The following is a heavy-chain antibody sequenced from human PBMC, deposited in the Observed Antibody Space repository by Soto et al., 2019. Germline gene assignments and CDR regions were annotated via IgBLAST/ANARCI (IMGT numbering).Heavy chain of an antibody. V-gene: IGHV3-30-3*01. CDR2: ISYDGSNK. J-gene: IGHJ4*02. CDR1: GFTFSSYA. Sequence: GGSLRLSCAASGFTFSSYAMHWVRQAPGKGLEWVAVISYDGSNKYYADSVKGRFTISRDNSKNTLYLQMNSLRAEDTAVYYCARDITGTTVPIDYWGQGTLVTVSS. CDR3: ARDITGTTVPIDY. D-gene: IGHD1-7*01.